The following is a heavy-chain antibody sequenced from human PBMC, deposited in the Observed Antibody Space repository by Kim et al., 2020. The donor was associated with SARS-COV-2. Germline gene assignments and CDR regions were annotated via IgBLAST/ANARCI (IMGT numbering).Heavy chain of an antibody. V-gene: IGHV3-23*01. D-gene: IGHD3-22*01. CDR2: ISGSGGST. CDR1: GFTFSSYA. CDR3: AKYVVVVEYYFDY. J-gene: IGHJ4*02. Sequence: GGSLRLSCAAPGFTFSSYAMSWVRQAPGKGLEWVSAISGSGGSTYYADSVKGRFTISRDNSKNTLYLQMNSLRAEDTAVYYCAKYVVVVEYYFDYWGQGTLVTVSS.